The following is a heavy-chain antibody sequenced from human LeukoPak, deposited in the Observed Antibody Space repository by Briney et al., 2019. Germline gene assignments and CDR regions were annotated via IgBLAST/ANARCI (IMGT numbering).Heavy chain of an antibody. V-gene: IGHV1-18*01. J-gene: IGHJ4*02. CDR2: ISAYNGNT. CDR1: GYTFASYG. D-gene: IGHD3-22*01. CDR3: ARGQPDSSGDTEFDY. Sequence: GASVKVSCKASGYTFASYGISWVRQAPGQGLEWMGWISAYNGNTNYAQKLQGRVTMTTDTSTSTAYMELRSLRSDDTAVYYCARGQPDSSGDTEFDYWGQGTLVTVSS.